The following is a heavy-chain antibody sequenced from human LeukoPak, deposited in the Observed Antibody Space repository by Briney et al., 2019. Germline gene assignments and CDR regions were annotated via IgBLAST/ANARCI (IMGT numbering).Heavy chain of an antibody. CDR1: GFTFSSYG. V-gene: IGHV3-30*18. CDR2: ISYDGSNK. J-gene: IGHJ4*02. D-gene: IGHD2-2*01. Sequence: GGSLRLSCAASGFTFSSYGMHWVRQAPGKGLEWVAVISYDGSNKYYADSVKGRFTISRDNSKNTLYLQMNSLRAEDTAVYYCAKVCYGYYFDYWGQGTLVTVSS. CDR3: AKVCYGYYFDY.